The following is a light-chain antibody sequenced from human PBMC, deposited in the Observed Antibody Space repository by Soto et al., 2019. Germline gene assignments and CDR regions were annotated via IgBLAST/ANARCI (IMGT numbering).Light chain of an antibody. J-gene: IGKJ1*01. CDR2: DAS. CDR1: QNIRSR. V-gene: IGKV1-5*01. Sequence: DIQMTQSPSTLCASVGDRGTITSRASQNIRSRLAWFQQKPRKAPKLLIYDASSLESGVPQRLSGSGSGTEFTLTIRSLKTDYSSTYYCQQYHSYWTFGQGTKVDI. CDR3: QQYHSYWT.